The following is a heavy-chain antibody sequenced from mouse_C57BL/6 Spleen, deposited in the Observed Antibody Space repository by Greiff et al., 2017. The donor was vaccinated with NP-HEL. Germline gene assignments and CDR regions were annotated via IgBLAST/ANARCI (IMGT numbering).Heavy chain of an antibody. D-gene: IGHD3-2*02. V-gene: IGHV5-4*01. CDR2: ISDGGGYT. Sequence: EVQGVESGGGLVKPGGSLKLSCAASGFTFSSYAMSWVRQTPEKRLEWVATISDGGGYTYYPDNVKGRFTISRDNAKNNLYLQMSHLKSEDTAMYYCARDERTAQATGAMDYWGQGTSVTVSS. CDR1: GFTFSSYA. CDR3: ARDERTAQATGAMDY. J-gene: IGHJ4*01.